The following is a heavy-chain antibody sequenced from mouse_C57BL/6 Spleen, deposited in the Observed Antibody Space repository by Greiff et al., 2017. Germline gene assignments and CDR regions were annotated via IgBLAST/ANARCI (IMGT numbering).Heavy chain of an antibody. CDR2: INPSTGGT. CDR1: GYSFTGYY. V-gene: IGHV1-42*01. Sequence: VQLKQSGPELVKPGASVKISCKASGYSFTGYYMNWVKQSPEKSLEWIGEINPSTGGTTYNQKFKAKATLTVDKSSSTAYMQLKSLTSEDSAVYYCASAYYYGSSYGGYWGQGTTLTVSS. J-gene: IGHJ2*01. CDR3: ASAYYYGSSYGGY. D-gene: IGHD1-1*01.